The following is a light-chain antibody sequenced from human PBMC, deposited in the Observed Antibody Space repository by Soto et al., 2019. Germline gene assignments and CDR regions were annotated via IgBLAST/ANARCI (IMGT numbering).Light chain of an antibody. Sequence: EIVLTQSPGTLSLSPGERATLSCRASQTVNSDYLAWYQHRPGQAPRLLIYGAFIRAAGIPDSFSGSGSGPDFTLTISRLEPEGFAVYHCHHFSRSAIFTFGPGTTVDIK. V-gene: IGKV3-20*01. CDR3: HHFSRSAIFT. CDR1: QTVNSDY. CDR2: GAF. J-gene: IGKJ3*01.